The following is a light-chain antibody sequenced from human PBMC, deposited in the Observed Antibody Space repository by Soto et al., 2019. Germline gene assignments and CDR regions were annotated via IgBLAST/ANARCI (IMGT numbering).Light chain of an antibody. J-gene: IGKJ2*01. V-gene: IGKV1-5*03. Sequence: EIQMTQSPSTLSASLGDRVTITCRASQTISSRLAWYQQKPGQAPKLLIYKASTLESGVPPRFSGSGSGTEFILTISSLQPADFVAYYCHQYKSYWYTFGQGTKLEIK. CDR1: QTISSR. CDR2: KAS. CDR3: HQYKSYWYT.